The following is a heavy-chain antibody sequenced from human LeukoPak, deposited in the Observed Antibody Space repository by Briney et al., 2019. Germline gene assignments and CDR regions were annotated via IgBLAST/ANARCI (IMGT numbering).Heavy chain of an antibody. CDR2: IRYDGIIK. D-gene: IGHD3-22*01. Sequence: GESLRLSCAASGFSFSSYGIHWVRQAPGKGLEWVAFIRYDGIIKYYADSVKGRFTISRDNSKNTLYLQMNSLRAEDTAVYYCARIADYYDSSGYNSVDYWGQGTLVTVSS. V-gene: IGHV3-30*02. J-gene: IGHJ4*02. CDR3: ARIADYYDSSGYNSVDY. CDR1: GFSFSSYG.